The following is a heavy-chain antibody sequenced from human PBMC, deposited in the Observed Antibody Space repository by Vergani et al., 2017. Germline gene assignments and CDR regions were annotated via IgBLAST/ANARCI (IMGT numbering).Heavy chain of an antibody. CDR3: ANSPITMIAVGDAFDI. CDR1: GFTFSSYA. Sequence: EVQLLESGGGLVQPGGSLRLSCAASGFTFSSYAMSWVRQAPGKGLEWVSAISGSGGSTYYADSVEGRFTISRDNSKNTLYLQMNSLRAEDTAVYYCANSPITMIAVGDAFDIWGQGTMVTVSS. D-gene: IGHD3-22*01. V-gene: IGHV3-23*01. J-gene: IGHJ3*02. CDR2: ISGSGGST.